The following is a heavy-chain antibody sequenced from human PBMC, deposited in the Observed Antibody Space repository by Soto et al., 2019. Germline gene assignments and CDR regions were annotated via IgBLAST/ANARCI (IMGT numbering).Heavy chain of an antibody. CDR2: ITTRGART. J-gene: IGHJ4*02. Sequence: PGWSLRLSCASSVFTFNTYAMTWVRQTPGKGLEWVSFITTRGARTYYADPVRGRFTISTDSSRNTLYLQMNSLRPDDTAVYFCARYRSDGSASFDSWGQGTRVTVSS. V-gene: IGHV3-23*01. CDR3: ARYRSDGSASFDS. CDR1: VFTFNTYA. D-gene: IGHD3-9*01.